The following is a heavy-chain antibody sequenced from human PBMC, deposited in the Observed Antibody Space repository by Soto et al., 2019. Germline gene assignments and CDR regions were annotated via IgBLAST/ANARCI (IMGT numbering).Heavy chain of an antibody. CDR3: ARGNWNYYYGFDV. Sequence: PXESLRLSCAASEFTFDKYYMTWVRQAPGKGPEWVANIKPDGSEQYYVDSVKGRFTISRDNANNSLYLQMNSLRAEDTAVYFCARGNWNYYYGFDVWGQGTTVTVS. D-gene: IGHD1-20*01. V-gene: IGHV3-7*01. CDR2: IKPDGSEQ. CDR1: EFTFDKYY. J-gene: IGHJ6*01.